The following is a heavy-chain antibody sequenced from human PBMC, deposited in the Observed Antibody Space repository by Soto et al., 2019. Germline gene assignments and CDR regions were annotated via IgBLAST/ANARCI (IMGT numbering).Heavy chain of an antibody. D-gene: IGHD3-10*01. Sequence: EVQLLESGGALVQPGGSLRLSCAASGFTFSGSALSWVRHAPGKGLECLSAISGSGASTYYADSVKGRFTISRDNSKNTVYLQMNSLRAEDTAIYYCATTSPMVRGWGQGTTVTVSS. CDR3: ATTSPMVRG. V-gene: IGHV3-23*01. CDR1: GFTFSGSA. J-gene: IGHJ6*02. CDR2: ISGSGAST.